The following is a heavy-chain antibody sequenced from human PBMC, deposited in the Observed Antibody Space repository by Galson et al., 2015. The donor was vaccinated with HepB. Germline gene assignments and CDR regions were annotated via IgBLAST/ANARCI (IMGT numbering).Heavy chain of an antibody. CDR1: GDSVPSNGDA. V-gene: IGHV6-1*01. Sequence: CVISGDSVPSNGDAWHWIRQSPSRGLEWLGRTYYRSKWYYGYAVSVKSRITINPDTSKNQFSLHLNSVTPEDTAVYYCARSAGDLDYWGQGILVTVSS. J-gene: IGHJ4*02. CDR2: TYYRSKWYY. CDR3: ARSAGDLDY. D-gene: IGHD7-27*01.